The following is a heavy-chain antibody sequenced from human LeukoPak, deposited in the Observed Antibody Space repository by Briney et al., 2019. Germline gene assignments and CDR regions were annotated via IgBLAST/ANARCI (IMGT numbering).Heavy chain of an antibody. CDR3: ARDSEDIVVVPFDY. J-gene: IGHJ4*02. V-gene: IGHV3-21*01. D-gene: IGHD2-2*01. Sequence: GGSLRLSCAASGFTFSSYSMTWVRQAPGKGLEWVSSISSSSSYIYYADSVKGRFTISRDNAKNSLYLQMNSLRAEDTAVYYCARDSEDIVVVPFDYWGQGTLVTVSS. CDR1: GFTFSSYS. CDR2: ISSSSSYI.